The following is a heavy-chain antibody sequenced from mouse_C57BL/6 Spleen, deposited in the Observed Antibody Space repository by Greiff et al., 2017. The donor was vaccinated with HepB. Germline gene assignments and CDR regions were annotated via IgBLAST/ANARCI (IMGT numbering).Heavy chain of an antibody. V-gene: IGHV1-81*01. D-gene: IGHD1-1*01. Sequence: VQLQQSGAELARPGASVKLSCKASGYTFTSYGISWVKQRTGQGLEWIGEIYPRSGNTYYNEKFKGKATLTVDKSSSTAYMELRSLTSEDSAVYFCARDRDYYGSRSHWYFDVWGTGTTVTVSS. CDR3: ARDRDYYGSRSHWYFDV. CDR2: IYPRSGNT. J-gene: IGHJ1*03. CDR1: GYTFTSYG.